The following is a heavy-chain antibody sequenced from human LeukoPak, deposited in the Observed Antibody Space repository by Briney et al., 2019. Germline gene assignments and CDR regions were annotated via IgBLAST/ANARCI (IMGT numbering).Heavy chain of an antibody. CDR1: GGSISSSSYY. J-gene: IGHJ6*03. D-gene: IGHD6-13*01. CDR2: IYYSGST. CDR3: ARQAADYYYYYMDV. Sequence: SETLSLTCTVSGGSISSSSYYWGWIRQPPGKGLAWIGSIYYSGSTYYNPSLKSRVTISVDTSKNQFSLKLSSVTAADTAVYYCARQAADYYYYYMDVWGTGTTVTVSS. V-gene: IGHV4-39*01.